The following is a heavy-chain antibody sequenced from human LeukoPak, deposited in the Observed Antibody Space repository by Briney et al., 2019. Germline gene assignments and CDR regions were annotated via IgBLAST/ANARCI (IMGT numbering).Heavy chain of an antibody. CDR3: ARHLDCRGVTCSFDY. CDR2: IYPGDSDT. J-gene: IGHJ4*02. Sequence: PGESLKISCKGSGYSFTNSWIGCVRQMPGKGLEWMGIIYPGDSDTRYSPFFQGQVTISADKSINTAYLQWSSLKASDTAMYYCARHLDCRGVTCSFDYWGQGTLVTVSS. CDR1: GYSFTNSW. V-gene: IGHV5-51*01. D-gene: IGHD2-15*01.